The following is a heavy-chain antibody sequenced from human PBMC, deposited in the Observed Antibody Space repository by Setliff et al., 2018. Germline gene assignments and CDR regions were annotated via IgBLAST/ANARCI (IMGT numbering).Heavy chain of an antibody. J-gene: IGHJ4*02. CDR3: ARGVRTGHLDS. D-gene: IGHD1-1*01. V-gene: IGHV4-34*01. CDR1: GGTFSYYY. CDR2: NNHSGSA. Sequence: KLSETLSLTCAAHGGTFSYYYWTWIRQSPGKGLEWIGENNHSGSAKYRPSLGSRVTISVDTSNNQVSLTLTSVTAADTAVYFCARGVRTGHLDSWGQGTLVTVSS.